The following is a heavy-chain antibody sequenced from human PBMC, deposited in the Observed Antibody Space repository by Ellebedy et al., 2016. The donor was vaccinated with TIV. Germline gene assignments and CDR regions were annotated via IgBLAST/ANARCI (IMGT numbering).Heavy chain of an antibody. CDR1: GFSFRSYW. CDR3: ATDGSYGDYRSPTHAFVF. J-gene: IGHJ3*01. Sequence: GGSLRLSCGASGFSFRSYWMTWVRQAPGKGLEWVANINQDGSDKYYVDSVKGRFTIASNNAKNSLYLTMSSLSVEDTAVYYCATDGSYGDYRSPTHAFVFWGQGTTVTVSS. V-gene: IGHV3-7*01. CDR2: INQDGSDK. D-gene: IGHD4-17*01.